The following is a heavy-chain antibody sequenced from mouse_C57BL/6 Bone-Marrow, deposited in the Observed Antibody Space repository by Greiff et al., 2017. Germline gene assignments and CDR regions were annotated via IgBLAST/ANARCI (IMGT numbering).Heavy chain of an antibody. CDR1: GYTFTSYG. J-gene: IGHJ4*01. CDR3: ATLGSTSYAMDY. D-gene: IGHD1-1*01. CDR2: IYPRSGNT. V-gene: IGHV1-81*01. Sequence: VHLVESGAELARPGASVKLSCKASGYTFTSYGISWVKQRTGQGLEWIGEIYPRSGNTYYNEKFKGKATLTADKSSSTAYMELRSLTSEDSAVYFCATLGSTSYAMDYWGQGTSGTVSS.